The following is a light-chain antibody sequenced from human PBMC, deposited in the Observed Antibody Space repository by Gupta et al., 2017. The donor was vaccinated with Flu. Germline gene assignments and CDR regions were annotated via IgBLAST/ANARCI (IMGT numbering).Light chain of an antibody. CDR2: QDR. Sequence: GKSPVLGSYQDRRRPSGVPERFSGSNSGHTATMNISGTQAVDESDYYCPKWEDKTVIFGGGTSLTVL. J-gene: IGLJ2*01. V-gene: IGLV3-1*01. CDR3: PKWEDKTVI.